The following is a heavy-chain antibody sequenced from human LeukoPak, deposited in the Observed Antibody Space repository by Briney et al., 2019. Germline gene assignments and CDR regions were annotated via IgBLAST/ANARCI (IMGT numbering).Heavy chain of an antibody. D-gene: IGHD6-13*01. V-gene: IGHV3-23*01. CDR3: AKDLFRRQQLDAFDI. Sequence: QSGGSLRLSCAASGFTFSSYGMSWVRQAPGKGLQWVSVIIGSGSSTYYADSVKGRFTISRDNSRNTLYLQMNSLRAEDTAVYYCAKDLFRRQQLDAFDIWGQGTMVTVSS. CDR2: IIGSGSST. CDR1: GFTFSSYG. J-gene: IGHJ3*02.